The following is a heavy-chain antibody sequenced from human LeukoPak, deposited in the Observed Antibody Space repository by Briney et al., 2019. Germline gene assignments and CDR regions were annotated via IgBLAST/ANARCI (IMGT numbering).Heavy chain of an antibody. D-gene: IGHD3-9*01. V-gene: IGHV1-2*02. J-gene: IGHJ4*02. Sequence: GASVKVSCKASGYTFTGYYMHWVRQAPGQGLEWMGWINPNSGGTNYAQKFQGRVTMTRDTSISAAYMELSRLRSDGTAVYYCARDRHYDILTGYYPMGYWGQGTLVTVSS. CDR1: GYTFTGYY. CDR2: INPNSGGT. CDR3: ARDRHYDILTGYYPMGY.